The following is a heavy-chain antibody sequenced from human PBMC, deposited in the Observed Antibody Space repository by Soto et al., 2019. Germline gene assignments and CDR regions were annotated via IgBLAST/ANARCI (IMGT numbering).Heavy chain of an antibody. CDR3: ERASIFGVVMYPFDP. CDR2: IYYSGST. V-gene: IGHV4-59*01. D-gene: IGHD3-3*01. Sequence: EPLSLTCTGSGGRMSSYYWCWIRQPPGKGLEWIGYIYYSGSTNYNPSLKSRVTISVDTSKNQFSLKLSSVTAADTAVYYCERASIFGVVMYPFDPWGQGTLVTGSA. J-gene: IGHJ5*02. CDR1: GGRMSSYY.